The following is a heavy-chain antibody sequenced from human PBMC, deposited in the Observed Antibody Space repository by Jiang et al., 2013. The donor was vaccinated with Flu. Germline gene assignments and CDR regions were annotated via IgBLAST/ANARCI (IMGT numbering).Heavy chain of an antibody. D-gene: IGHD1-26*01. V-gene: IGHV1-69*02. CDR1: TFSSYT. J-gene: IGHJ5*02. CDR2: IIPILGIA. Sequence: TFSSYTISWVRQAPGQGLEWMGRIIPILGIANYAQKFQGRVTITADKSTSTAYMELSSLRSEDTAVYYCARSGGGIGGYFDPWGQGTLVTVSS. CDR3: ARSGGGIGGYFDP.